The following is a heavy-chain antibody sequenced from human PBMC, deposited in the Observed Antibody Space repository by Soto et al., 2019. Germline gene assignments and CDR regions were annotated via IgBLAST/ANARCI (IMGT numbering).Heavy chain of an antibody. J-gene: IGHJ4*02. V-gene: IGHV1-8*01. CDR3: ARGGLLIGY. CDR1: GYTFTTYD. CDR2: MNPNSGNT. Sequence: GASVKVSCKASGYTFTTYDLNWVRQAPGQGLEWMGYMNPNSGNTGYAQKFQGRVTMTRNTSISTAYLELSGLRSEDTAVYYCARGGLLIGYWGQGTLVTVSS.